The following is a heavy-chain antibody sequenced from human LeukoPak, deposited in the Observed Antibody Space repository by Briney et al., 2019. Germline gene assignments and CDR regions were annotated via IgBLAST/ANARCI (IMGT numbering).Heavy chain of an antibody. D-gene: IGHD2-2*01. J-gene: IGHJ5*02. Sequence: GGSLRLSCAASGFTFSSYGMHWVRQAPGKGLEWVAVISYDGSNKYYADSVKGRFTISRDNSKNTLYLQMNSLRAEDTAVYYCARDPCESISCYGWRVWFDPWGQGTLVTVSS. CDR3: ARDPCESISCYGWRVWFDP. V-gene: IGHV3-30*03. CDR1: GFTFSSYG. CDR2: ISYDGSNK.